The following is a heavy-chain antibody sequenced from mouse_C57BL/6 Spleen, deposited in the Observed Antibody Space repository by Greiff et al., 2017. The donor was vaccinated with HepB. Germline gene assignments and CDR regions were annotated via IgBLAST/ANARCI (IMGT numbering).Heavy chain of an antibody. V-gene: IGHV1-26*01. CDR1: GYTFTDYY. CDR2: INPNNGGT. Sequence: EVQLQQSGPELVKPGASVKISCKASGYTFTDYYMNWVKQSHGKSLEWIGDINPNNGGTSYNQKVKGKATMTVDKSSSTAYMEIRSLTHEDYAVYYCARNWDVGGYFDVWGTGTTVTVSS. CDR3: ARNWDVGGYFDV. J-gene: IGHJ1*03. D-gene: IGHD4-1*01.